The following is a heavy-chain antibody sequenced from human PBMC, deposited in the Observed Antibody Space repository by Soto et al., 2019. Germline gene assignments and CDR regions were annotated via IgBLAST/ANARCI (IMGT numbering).Heavy chain of an antibody. Sequence: EVQLLESGGGLVQPGGSLRLSCAASGFIFSSYAMTWVRQAPGKGLEWVSGITPSGGTTYYADSVKGRFTISRDNSQSTLFLQMNSLRAEDTALYYCAKTRDRITVAGSFDSWGQGTLVTVSS. CDR3: AKTRDRITVAGSFDS. CDR2: ITPSGGTT. J-gene: IGHJ4*02. CDR1: GFIFSSYA. D-gene: IGHD6-19*01. V-gene: IGHV3-23*01.